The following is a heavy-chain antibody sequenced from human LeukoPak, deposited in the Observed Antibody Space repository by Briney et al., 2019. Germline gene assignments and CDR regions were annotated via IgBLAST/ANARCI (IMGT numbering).Heavy chain of an antibody. Sequence: KPGGSLGLSCAASGFTFSSYSMNWVRQAPGKGLEWVSSISSSSSYIYYADSVKGRFTISRDNAKNSLYLQMNSLRAEDTAVYYCARDPMAVAGRWGQGTLVTVSS. CDR2: ISSSSSYI. D-gene: IGHD6-19*01. V-gene: IGHV3-21*01. CDR1: GFTFSSYS. J-gene: IGHJ4*02. CDR3: ARDPMAVAGR.